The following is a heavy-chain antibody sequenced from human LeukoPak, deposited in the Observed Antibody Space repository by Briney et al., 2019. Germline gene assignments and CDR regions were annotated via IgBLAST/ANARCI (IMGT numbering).Heavy chain of an antibody. CDR3: GTGDPRFDY. Sequence: GGSLRLSCAASGFSFSTYSMNWVRQAPGKGLQWVSYISSGSSAIYYTDSVKGRFTVTRDDAKNSVYLQMNSLRTEDTAVYYCGTGDPRFDYWGQGILVTVSS. V-gene: IGHV3-48*01. D-gene: IGHD7-27*01. CDR1: GFSFSTYS. J-gene: IGHJ4*02. CDR2: ISSGSSAI.